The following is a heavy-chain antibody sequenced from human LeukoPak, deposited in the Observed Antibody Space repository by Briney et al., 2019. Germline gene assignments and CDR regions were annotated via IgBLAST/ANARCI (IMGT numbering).Heavy chain of an antibody. CDR1: GFTFSSYG. V-gene: IGHV3-30*18. D-gene: IGHD6-13*01. Sequence: GGSLRLSCAASGFTFSSYGMHWVRQAPGKGLEWVAVISYGGSNKYYADSVKGRFTISRDNSKNTLYLQMNSLRAEDTAVYYCAKDLRMRAIAAVADNWFDPWGQGTLVTVSS. CDR3: AKDLRMRAIAAVADNWFDP. CDR2: ISYGGSNK. J-gene: IGHJ5*02.